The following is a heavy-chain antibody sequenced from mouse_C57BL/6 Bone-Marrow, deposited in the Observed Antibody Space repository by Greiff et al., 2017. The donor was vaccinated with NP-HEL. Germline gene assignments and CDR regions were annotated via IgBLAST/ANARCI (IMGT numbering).Heavy chain of an antibody. CDR1: GYTFTSYW. D-gene: IGHD1-1*01. CDR3: ARQAYYGSSSAWFAY. CDR2: IDPSDSYT. Sequence: VQLQQPGAELVRPGTSVKLSCKASGYTFTSYWMHWVKQRPGQGLEWIGVIDPSDSYTNYNQKFKGKATLTVDTSSSTAYMQLSSLTSEDSAVYYCARQAYYGSSSAWFAYWGQGTLVTVSA. V-gene: IGHV1-59*01. J-gene: IGHJ3*01.